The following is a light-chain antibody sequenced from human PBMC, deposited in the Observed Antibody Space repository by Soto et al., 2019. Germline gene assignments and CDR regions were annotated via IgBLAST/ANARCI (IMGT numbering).Light chain of an antibody. CDR2: NND. Sequence: QSVLTQPRSASGTPGQWVTISGSGSSSNIGANPINWYQQLPGTAPKLLIYNNDQRPSGVPDRFSASKSGTSASLAISGLQSEDKADYYCEAWDDSLYGAVLGGGTKLTVL. J-gene: IGLJ2*01. CDR3: EAWDDSLYGAV. CDR1: SSNIGANP. V-gene: IGLV1-44*01.